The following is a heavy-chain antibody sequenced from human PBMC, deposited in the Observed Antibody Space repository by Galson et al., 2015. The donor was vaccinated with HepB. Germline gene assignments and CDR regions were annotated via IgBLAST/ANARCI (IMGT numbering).Heavy chain of an antibody. V-gene: IGHV3-30*18. Sequence: SLRLSCAASGMSFSSSGMHWVRQAPGKGLEWVAAISYDGHQKYYVDPVKGRFIISRDNSKNTVYLQMNSLKTEDTAVYYCANERGSSRSPGYWGQGTLVSVSS. CDR2: ISYDGHQK. J-gene: IGHJ4*02. D-gene: IGHD3-10*01. CDR1: GMSFSSSG. CDR3: ANERGSSRSPGY.